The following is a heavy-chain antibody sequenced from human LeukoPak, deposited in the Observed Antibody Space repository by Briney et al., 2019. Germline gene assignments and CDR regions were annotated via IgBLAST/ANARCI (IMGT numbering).Heavy chain of an antibody. Sequence: GGSLRLSCAASGFTFSSYWMHWVRQAPGKGLVWVSRINSDGSSTSYADSAKGRFTVPRDNAKNTLYLQMNSLRAEDTAVYYCARGLRRGYSGYDPRMNDYCYGMDVWGQGTTVPVSS. CDR3: ARGLRRGYSGYDPRMNDYCYGMDV. CDR1: GFTFSSYW. J-gene: IGHJ6*02. D-gene: IGHD5-12*01. CDR2: INSDGSST. V-gene: IGHV3-74*01.